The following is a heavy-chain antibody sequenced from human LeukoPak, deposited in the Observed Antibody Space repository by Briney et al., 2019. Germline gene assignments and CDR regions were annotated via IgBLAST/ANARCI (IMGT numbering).Heavy chain of an antibody. CDR1: GGTLSSYA. CDR3: ARAGGYCSGGSCYNY. J-gene: IGHJ4*02. D-gene: IGHD2-15*01. Sequence: SSVKVSCKASGGTLSSYAISWVRQAPGQGLEWMGGIIPIFGTANYAQKFQGRVTITADESTSTAYMELSSLRSEDTAVYYCARAGGYCSGGSCYNYWGQGTLVTVSS. V-gene: IGHV1-69*01. CDR2: IIPIFGTA.